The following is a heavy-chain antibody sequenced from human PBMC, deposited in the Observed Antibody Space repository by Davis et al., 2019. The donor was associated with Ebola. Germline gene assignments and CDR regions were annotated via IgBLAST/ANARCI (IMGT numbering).Heavy chain of an antibody. CDR2: ISSSSSYI. CDR3: ARDWELIAAHWYFDL. V-gene: IGHV3-21*01. J-gene: IGHJ2*01. D-gene: IGHD6-13*01. CDR1: GFTFSSYS. Sequence: GESLKISCAASGFTFSSYSMNWVRQAPGKGLEWVLSISSSSSYIYYADSVKGRFTISRDNAKNSLYLQMNSLRAEDTAVYYCARDWELIAAHWYFDLWGRGTLVTVSS.